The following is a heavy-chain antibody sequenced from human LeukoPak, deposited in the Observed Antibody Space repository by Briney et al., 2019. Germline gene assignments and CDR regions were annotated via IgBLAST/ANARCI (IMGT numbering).Heavy chain of an antibody. D-gene: IGHD3-3*01. CDR2: ISSSSSYI. CDR3: ARDVHYDFWSGYSPSPYDY. CDR1: GFTFSSYS. J-gene: IGHJ4*02. V-gene: IGHV3-21*01. Sequence: KSGGSLGLSCAASGFTFSSYSMNWVRQAPGKGLEWVSSISSSSSYIYYADSVKGRFTISRDNAKNSLYLQMNSLRAEDTAVYYCARDVHYDFWSGYSPSPYDYWGQGTLVTVSS.